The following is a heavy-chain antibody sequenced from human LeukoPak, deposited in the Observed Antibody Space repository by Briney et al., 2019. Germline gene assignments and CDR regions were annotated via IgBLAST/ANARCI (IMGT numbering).Heavy chain of an antibody. CDR2: FDPEDGET. D-gene: IGHD1-26*01. CDR3: ATPIVGGSYYDLYFQH. J-gene: IGHJ1*01. Sequence: ASVKVSCKVSGYTLTELSMHWVRQAPGKGLEWMGGFDPEDGETIYAQKFQGRVTMTEDTSTDTAYKKLSSLRSEDTAVYYCATPIVGGSYYDLYFQHWGQGTLVTVSS. V-gene: IGHV1-24*01. CDR1: GYTLTELS.